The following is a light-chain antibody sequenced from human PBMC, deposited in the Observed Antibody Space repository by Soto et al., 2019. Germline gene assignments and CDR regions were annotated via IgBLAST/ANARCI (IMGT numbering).Light chain of an antibody. J-gene: IGLJ2*01. V-gene: IGLV2-14*01. Sequence: QSVLTQPASVSGSPGQSITISCAGTSGDVGAYNYVTWFQQYPGKVPKLIIYDVSDRPSGVSDRFSGSKSGNTASLTISGRLAEDEADYYCGSYTTITAMIFGGGTKLTVL. CDR3: GSYTTITAMI. CDR1: SGDVGAYNY. CDR2: DVS.